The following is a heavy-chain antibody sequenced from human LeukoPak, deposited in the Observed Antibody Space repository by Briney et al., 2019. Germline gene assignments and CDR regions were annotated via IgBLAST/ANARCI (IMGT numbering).Heavy chain of an antibody. CDR2: ISYDGSNT. V-gene: IGHV3-30*03. D-gene: IGHD4-17*01. CDR1: GFTFSSFW. CDR3: ARDWNTVTTSHCFQH. J-gene: IGHJ1*01. Sequence: GGSLRLSCAASGFTFSSFWMNWVRQAPGKGLEWVAVISYDGSNTNYADSVKGRFTISRDNSKNTLYLQMNSLRTEDTAVYYCARDWNTVTTSHCFQHWGQGSLVTVSS.